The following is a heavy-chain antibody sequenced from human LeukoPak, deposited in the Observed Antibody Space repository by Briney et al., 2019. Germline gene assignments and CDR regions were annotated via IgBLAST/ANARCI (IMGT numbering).Heavy chain of an antibody. Sequence: GASVKVSCKASGYTFTSYHMHWVRQAPGQGLEWMGWISAYNGNTNYAQKLQGRVTMTTDTSTSTAYMELRSLRSDDTAVYYCARAVAGLNAFDIWGQGTMVTVSS. V-gene: IGHV1-18*04. J-gene: IGHJ3*02. CDR2: ISAYNGNT. CDR1: GYTFTSYH. CDR3: ARAVAGLNAFDI. D-gene: IGHD6-19*01.